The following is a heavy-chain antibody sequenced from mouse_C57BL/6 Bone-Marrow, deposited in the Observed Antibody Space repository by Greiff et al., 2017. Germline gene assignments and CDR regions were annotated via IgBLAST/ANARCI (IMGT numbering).Heavy chain of an antibody. CDR2: INPSSGYT. Sequence: QVHVKQSGAELATPGASVKLSCKASGYTFTSYWMHWVKQRPGQGLEWIGYINPSSGYTKYNQKFQDKAPLTADKSSSTAYMQLSSLTYEDSAVYYCARRGCYGISYGYWGQGTTLTVSS. J-gene: IGHJ2*01. V-gene: IGHV1-7*01. D-gene: IGHD1-1*01. CDR1: GYTFTSYW. CDR3: ARRGCYGISYGY.